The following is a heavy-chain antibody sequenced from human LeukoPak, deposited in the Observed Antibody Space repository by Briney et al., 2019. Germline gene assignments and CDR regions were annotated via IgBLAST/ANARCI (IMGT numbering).Heavy chain of an antibody. CDR2: ISGSGGST. J-gene: IGHJ4*02. D-gene: IGHD2-2*01. Sequence: GGSLRLSCAASGFTFSSYAMRWVRQAPGKGLEWVSAISGSGGSTYYADSVKGRFTISRDNSKNTLYLQMNSLRAEDTAVYYCAKENCSSTSCYRGRWGQGTLVTVSS. CDR3: AKENCSSTSCYRGR. V-gene: IGHV3-23*01. CDR1: GFTFSSYA.